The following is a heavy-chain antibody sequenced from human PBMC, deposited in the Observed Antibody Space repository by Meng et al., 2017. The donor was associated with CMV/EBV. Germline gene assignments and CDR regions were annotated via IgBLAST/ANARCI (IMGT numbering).Heavy chain of an antibody. Sequence: ASVKVSCKASGYTFTSYDINWVRQATGQGLEWMGWMNPNSGNTGYAQKFQGRVTITRNTSISTAYMELSSLRSEDTAVYYCARRVRISNWFDPWGQGTLVTVSS. J-gene: IGHJ5*02. CDR3: ARRVRISNWFDP. D-gene: IGHD2-15*01. V-gene: IGHV1-8*03. CDR2: MNPNSGNT. CDR1: GYTFTSYD.